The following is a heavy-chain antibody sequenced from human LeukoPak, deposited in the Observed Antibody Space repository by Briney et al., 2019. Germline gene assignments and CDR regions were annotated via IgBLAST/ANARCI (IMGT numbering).Heavy chain of an antibody. J-gene: IGHJ3*02. CDR2: IYSGGST. Sequence: PGGSLRLSCAASGFTVSSNYMSWVRQAPGKGLEWVSVIYSGGSTYYADSVKGRFTISRDNSKNTLYLQMNSLRAEDTAVYYCAKDQSMITFGGVILGAFDIWGQGTMVTVSS. CDR3: AKDQSMITFGGVILGAFDI. V-gene: IGHV3-53*01. CDR1: GFTVSSNY. D-gene: IGHD3-16*01.